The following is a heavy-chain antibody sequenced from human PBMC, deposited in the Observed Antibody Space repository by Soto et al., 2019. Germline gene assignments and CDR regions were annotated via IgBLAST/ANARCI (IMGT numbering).Heavy chain of an antibody. V-gene: IGHV5-10-1*01. Sequence: HGESLKISCKGSGYSFTSYWISWVRQMPGKGLEWMGRIDPSDSYTNHSPSFQGHVTISADKSISTAYLQWSSLKASDTAMYYCARWLYSGMDVWGQGTTVTVSS. CDR1: GYSFTSYW. CDR2: IDPSDSYT. CDR3: ARWLYSGMDV. D-gene: IGHD2-8*01. J-gene: IGHJ6*02.